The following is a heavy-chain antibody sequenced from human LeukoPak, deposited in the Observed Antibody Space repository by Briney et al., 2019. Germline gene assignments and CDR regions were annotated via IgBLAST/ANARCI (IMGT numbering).Heavy chain of an antibody. CDR3: AREFNDYGDYDGDY. CDR2: XYXSGST. Sequence: SETLSLTCTVSGGSISSGSXXXXXXXXXXXXXXXXIGRXYXSGSTXXXPXLKSXVXISVDTSKNQFSLNLSSVTAADTAVYYCAREFNDYGDYDGDYWGQGTLVTVSS. V-gene: IGHV4-61*02. CDR1: GGSISSGSXX. D-gene: IGHD4-17*01. J-gene: IGHJ4*02.